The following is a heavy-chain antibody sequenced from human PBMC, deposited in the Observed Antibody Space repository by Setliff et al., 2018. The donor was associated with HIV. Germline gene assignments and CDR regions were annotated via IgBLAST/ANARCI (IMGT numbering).Heavy chain of an antibody. D-gene: IGHD6-13*01. Sequence: PSETLSLTCTVSGGSIRNGLYYWHWIRQPPGKGLEWIGSVYYSGSTYYKPSLKSRVTISVDTSKNQFSLRLSSVTAADRAVYYCARSLTKQLVLGTSREYYFDSWGLGALVTVSS. V-gene: IGHV4-39*07. J-gene: IGHJ4*02. CDR3: ARSLTKQLVLGTSREYYFDS. CDR2: VYYSGST. CDR1: GGSIRNGLYY.